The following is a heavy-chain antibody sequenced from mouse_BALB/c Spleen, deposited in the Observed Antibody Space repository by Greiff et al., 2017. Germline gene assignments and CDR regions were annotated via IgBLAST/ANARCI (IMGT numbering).Heavy chain of an antibody. CDR3: ASSIYYGNYGYAMDY. Sequence: EVQLQQSGPELVKPGASVKMSCKASGYTFTSYVMHWVKQKPGQGLEWIGYINPYNDGTKYNEKFKGKATLTSDKSSSTAYMELSSLSSEDSAVYYCASSIYYGNYGYAMDYWGQGTSVTVSS. D-gene: IGHD2-1*01. V-gene: IGHV1-14*01. CDR2: INPYNDGT. CDR1: GYTFTSYV. J-gene: IGHJ4*01.